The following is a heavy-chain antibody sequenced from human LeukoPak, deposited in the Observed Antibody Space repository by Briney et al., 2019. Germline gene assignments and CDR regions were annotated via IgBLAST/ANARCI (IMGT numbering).Heavy chain of an antibody. J-gene: IGHJ4*02. CDR1: GFTFSSYA. CDR2: ISGSGGST. D-gene: IGHD2-2*01. V-gene: IGHV3-23*01. CDR3: AKDLVPAAPWGSYYFDY. Sequence: GGSLRLSCAASGFTFSSYAMSWVRQAPVKGLEWVSAISGSGGSTYYADSVKGRFTISRDNSKNTLYLQMNSLRAEDTAVYYCAKDLVPAAPWGSYYFDYWGQGTLVTVSS.